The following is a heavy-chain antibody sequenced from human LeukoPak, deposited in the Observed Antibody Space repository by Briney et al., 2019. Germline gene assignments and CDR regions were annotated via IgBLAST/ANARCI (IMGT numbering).Heavy chain of an antibody. D-gene: IGHD3-10*01. Sequence: KPSETLSLTCTVSGGSISSYYWSWIRQPPGKGLEWIGYIYYSGSTNYNPSLKSPVTISVDTSKNQFSLKLSSVTAADTAVYYCARAVMMVRGVIIGGYWFDPWGQGTLVSVSS. CDR2: IYYSGST. CDR3: ARAVMMVRGVIIGGYWFDP. J-gene: IGHJ5*02. V-gene: IGHV4-59*01. CDR1: GGSISSYY.